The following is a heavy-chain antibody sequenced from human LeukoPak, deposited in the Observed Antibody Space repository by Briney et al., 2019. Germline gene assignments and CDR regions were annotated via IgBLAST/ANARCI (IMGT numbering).Heavy chain of an antibody. CDR3: ARDYIPEWELPYCYFDY. CDR2: INPNSGGT. CDR1: GGTFSSYA. D-gene: IGHD1-26*01. Sequence: GASVKVSCKASGGTFSSYAISWVRQAPGQGLEWMGWINPNSGGTNYAQKFQGRVTMTRGTSISTAYMELSRLRSDDTAVYYCARDYIPEWELPYCYFDYWGQGTLVTVSS. V-gene: IGHV1-2*02. J-gene: IGHJ4*02.